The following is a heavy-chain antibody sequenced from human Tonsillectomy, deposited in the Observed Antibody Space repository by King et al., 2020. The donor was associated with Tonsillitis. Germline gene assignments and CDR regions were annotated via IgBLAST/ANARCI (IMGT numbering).Heavy chain of an antibody. CDR3: AKNVSAVWAGDALRGMDV. CDR2: ISYDGSNK. CDR1: GFTFSSYG. Sequence: VQLVESGGGVVQPVRSLRLSCAASGFTFSSYGMHWVRQAPGKGLEWVAVISYDGSNKYYADSVKGRFTISRDNSKNTLYLQMNSLRAEATAVYYCAKNVSAVWAGDALRGMDVWGQGTTVTVSS. J-gene: IGHJ6*02. D-gene: IGHD3/OR15-3a*01. V-gene: IGHV3-30*18.